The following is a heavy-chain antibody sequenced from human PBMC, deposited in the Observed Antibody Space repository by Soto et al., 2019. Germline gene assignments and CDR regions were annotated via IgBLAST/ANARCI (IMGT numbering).Heavy chain of an antibody. D-gene: IGHD3-16*02. CDR3: ARHGSF. Sequence: QMQLQESGPGLVKPSETLSLTCTVSKGSISTTSYNWGWIRQSPGKGLEWIGTIYYTGSTSYNPSLKSRVTIAVDTSKNQFSLKLASVTAADTAVYYCARHGSFWGQGTLVIVSS. CDR1: KGSISTTSYN. J-gene: IGHJ4*02. V-gene: IGHV4-39*01. CDR2: IYYTGST.